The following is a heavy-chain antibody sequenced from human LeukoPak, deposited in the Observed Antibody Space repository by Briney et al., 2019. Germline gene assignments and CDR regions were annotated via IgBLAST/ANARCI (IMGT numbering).Heavy chain of an antibody. D-gene: IGHD2-2*01. J-gene: IGHJ6*04. CDR2: IIPIFGTA. V-gene: IGHV1-69*06. Sequence: APVKVSYKASGGTFSSYAISWVRQSPGQRLECRRGIIPIFGTANYAPKFQGRVTITADKSTSTAYMELSSLRSEETAVYYCARDCSSTSCYESFYYYGMDVWGKGTTVTVSS. CDR1: GGTFSSYA. CDR3: ARDCSSTSCYESFYYYGMDV.